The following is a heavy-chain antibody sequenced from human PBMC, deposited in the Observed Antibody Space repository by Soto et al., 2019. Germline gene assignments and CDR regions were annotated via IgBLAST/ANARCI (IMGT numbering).Heavy chain of an antibody. Sequence: ASVTGSCKASGSTFIDYYMHWVRQAPGQGFEWMGRISPKSGGTNYAQKFQGRVTMTWDTSLNTAYMELSSLMSEDTAVYYCARPPGYISDWYYFDLWGQGTLVTVSS. CDR2: ISPKSGGT. V-gene: IGHV1-2*02. D-gene: IGHD6-19*01. CDR3: ARPPGYISDWYYFDL. J-gene: IGHJ4*02. CDR1: GSTFIDYY.